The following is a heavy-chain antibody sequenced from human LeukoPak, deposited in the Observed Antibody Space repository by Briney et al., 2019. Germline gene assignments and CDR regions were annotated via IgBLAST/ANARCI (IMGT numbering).Heavy chain of an antibody. CDR3: ARDLNWETY. J-gene: IGHJ4*02. Sequence: GGSLRLSCAASGFTFDDYGMSWVRQAQGKGLEWVANIKPDGSQIYYVDSVKGRFTISRDNAKNSLYLQMNSLRAEDTAVYYCARDLNWETYWGQGTLVSVSS. CDR1: GFTFDDYG. V-gene: IGHV3-7*01. D-gene: IGHD7-27*01. CDR2: IKPDGSQI.